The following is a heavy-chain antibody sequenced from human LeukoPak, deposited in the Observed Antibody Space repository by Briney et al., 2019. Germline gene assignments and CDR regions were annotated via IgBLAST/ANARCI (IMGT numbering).Heavy chain of an antibody. CDR3: AKSGGLSGSGRLAMDV. D-gene: IGHD3-10*01. CDR1: GFTFSTYA. J-gene: IGHJ6*02. CDR2: ISGSGGST. V-gene: IGHV3-23*01. Sequence: GSLRLSCAASGFTFSTYATSWVRLAPGKGLEWVSGISGSGGSTYYADSVKGRFTSSRDNSNNTLYVQMNSLRVEDTAVYYCAKSGGLSGSGRLAMDVWGQGTTVTVSS.